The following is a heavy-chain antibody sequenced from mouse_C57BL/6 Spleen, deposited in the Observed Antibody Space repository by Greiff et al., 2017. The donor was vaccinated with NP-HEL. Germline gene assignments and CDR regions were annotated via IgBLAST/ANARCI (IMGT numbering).Heavy chain of an antibody. J-gene: IGHJ1*03. CDR1: GYTFTDYE. D-gene: IGHD1-1*01. Sequence: QVHVKQSGAELVRPGASVTLSCKASGYTFTDYEMHWVKQTPVHGLEWIGAIDPETGGTAYNQKFKGKAILTAAKSSSTAYMELRSLTSEDSAVYYCTRSGYYYGSSHWYFDVWGTGTTVTVSS. CDR3: TRSGYYYGSSHWYFDV. CDR2: IDPETGGT. V-gene: IGHV1-15*01.